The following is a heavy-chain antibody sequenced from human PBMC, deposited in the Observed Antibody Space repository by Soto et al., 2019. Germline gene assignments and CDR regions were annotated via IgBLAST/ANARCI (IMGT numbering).Heavy chain of an antibody. CDR2: ISYDGSNK. D-gene: IGHD5-12*01. CDR1: GFTFSSYA. V-gene: IGHV3-30-3*01. CDR3: ARVSDYEIFDY. Sequence: QVQLVESGGGVVQPGRSLRLSCAASGFTFSSYAMHWVRQAPGKGPEWVAVISYDGSNKYYADSVKGRFTISRDNSKNTLYLQMNSLRAEDTAVYYCARVSDYEIFDYWGQGTLVTVSS. J-gene: IGHJ4*02.